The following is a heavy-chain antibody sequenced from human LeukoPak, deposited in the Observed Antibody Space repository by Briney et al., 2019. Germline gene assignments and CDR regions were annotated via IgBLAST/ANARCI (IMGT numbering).Heavy chain of an antibody. V-gene: IGHV5-51*01. Sequence: GESLKISCKGSGYGFTSYWIGWVRQMPGKGLEWMGIIYPGDSDTRYSPSFQGQVTISADKSISTAYLQWSSLKASDTAMYYCARGTMLRGLIADFDYWGQGTLVTVSS. CDR3: ARGTMLRGLIADFDY. D-gene: IGHD3-10*01. CDR1: GYGFTSYW. J-gene: IGHJ4*02. CDR2: IYPGDSDT.